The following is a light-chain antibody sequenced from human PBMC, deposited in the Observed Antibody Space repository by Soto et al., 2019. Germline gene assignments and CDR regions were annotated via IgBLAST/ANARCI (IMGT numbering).Light chain of an antibody. CDR2: DAS. J-gene: IGKJ3*01. V-gene: IGKV3-11*01. CDR1: QSVSSY. CDR3: QQRSNWVT. Sequence: EIVLTQSPATLSLSPGERATLSCRASQSVSSYLAWYQQKPGQAPRLLIYDASNRATGIPARFSGSGSGTGFTLTISSLEPEDFAVYYCQQRSNWVTFGPGTKVDIK.